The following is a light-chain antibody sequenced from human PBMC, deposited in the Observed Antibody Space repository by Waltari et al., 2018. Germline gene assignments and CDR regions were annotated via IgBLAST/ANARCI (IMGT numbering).Light chain of an antibody. CDR1: SRDVGSYNF. Sequence: QSVLTQPASVSGSPGQSITISCTVTSRDVGSYNFVSWYQQHPGKAPKLIIFNVSNRPSGVSNRFSGSKSGNTASLTISGLQAEDEADFYCSSFSSGSTPVVFGGGTMLTVL. V-gene: IGLV2-14*03. CDR2: NVS. CDR3: SSFSSGSTPVV. J-gene: IGLJ2*01.